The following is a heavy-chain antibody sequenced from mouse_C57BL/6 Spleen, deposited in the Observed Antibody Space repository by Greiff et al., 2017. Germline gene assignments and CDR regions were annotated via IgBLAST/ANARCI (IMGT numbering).Heavy chain of an antibody. CDR1: GYTFTDYE. D-gene: IGHD1-1*01. CDR3: TRQFPLLRYLDY. Sequence: QVQLQQSGAELVRPGASVTLSCKASGYTFTDYEMHWVKQTPVHGLEWIGAIDPETGGTAYNQKFKGKAILTADKSSSTAYMELRSLTSEDSAVYYCTRQFPLLRYLDYWGQGTSGTVSS. CDR2: IDPETGGT. V-gene: IGHV1-15*01. J-gene: IGHJ4*01.